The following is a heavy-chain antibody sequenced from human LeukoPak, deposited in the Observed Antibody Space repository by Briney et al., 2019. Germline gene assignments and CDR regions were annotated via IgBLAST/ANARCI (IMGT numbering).Heavy chain of an antibody. CDR3: TTDHRTIYGVVFPDY. CDR1: GLTFYTYA. Sequence: SGGSLRLSCEVSGLTFYTYAMSWVRQAPGKGLEWVGRINSNTNGGTTDYAAPVKGRFMISRDDSKNTLYLQMNSLKSEDTAVYYCTTDHRTIYGVVFPDYWGQGTLVTVSS. J-gene: IGHJ4*02. CDR2: INSNTNGGTT. D-gene: IGHD3-3*01. V-gene: IGHV3-15*01.